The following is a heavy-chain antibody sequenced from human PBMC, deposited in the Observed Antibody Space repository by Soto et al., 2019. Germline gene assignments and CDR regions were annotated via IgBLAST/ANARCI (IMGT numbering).Heavy chain of an antibody. CDR1: GGTFSSYT. Sequence: QVQLVQSGAEVKKPGSSVKVSCKASGGTFSSYTISWVRQAPGQGLEWMGRIIPILGIANYAQKMQGRVTITADKSTSTAYIELSSLRCEDTGVYYCAMEYCSSTSCYRDFWGQGTLVNVSS. J-gene: IGHJ4*02. CDR3: AMEYCSSTSCYRDF. CDR2: IIPILGIA. V-gene: IGHV1-69*02. D-gene: IGHD2-2*02.